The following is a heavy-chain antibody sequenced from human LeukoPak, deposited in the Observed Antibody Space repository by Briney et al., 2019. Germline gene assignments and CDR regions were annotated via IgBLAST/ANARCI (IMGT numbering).Heavy chain of an antibody. Sequence: PSGTLSLTCGVSGGSTISTNWWSWVRPPPGQGLEWIGDISLSAITNYNPSLKSRVTMSLDKSKNHLSLNLTSVTAADTAVYYCSRESGALSPFGYWGQGTLVTVSS. CDR1: GGSTISTNW. V-gene: IGHV4-4*02. J-gene: IGHJ4*02. CDR2: ISLSAIT. D-gene: IGHD1-26*01. CDR3: SRESGALSPFGY.